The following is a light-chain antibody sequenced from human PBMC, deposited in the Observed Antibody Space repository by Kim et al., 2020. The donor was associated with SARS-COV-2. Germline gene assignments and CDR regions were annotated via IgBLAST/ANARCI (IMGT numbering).Light chain of an antibody. J-gene: IGKJ5*01. CDR1: QDISNH. CDR3: QQRNDWPIT. V-gene: IGKV3-11*01. CDR2: DSS. Sequence: LSPGEGATLSCRASQDISNHLAWYQQKPGQAPRLLIYDSSNRATGIPGRFSGSGSGTDFTLTISRLEPEDFVVYYCQQRNDWPITFGQGTRLEIK.